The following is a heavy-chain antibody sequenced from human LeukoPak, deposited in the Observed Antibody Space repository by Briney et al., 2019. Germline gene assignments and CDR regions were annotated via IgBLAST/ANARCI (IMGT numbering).Heavy chain of an antibody. CDR3: ARRGSGSYDFDY. CDR1: GYSISSGYY. CDR2: IYHSGST. J-gene: IGHJ4*02. V-gene: IGHV4-38-2*02. D-gene: IGHD1-26*01. Sequence: SGTLSLTCTVSGYSISSGYYWGWIRQPPGKGLEWIGSIYHSGSTYYNPSLKSRVTISVDTSKSQFSLKLSSVTAADTAVYYCARRGSGSYDFDYWGQGTLVTVFS.